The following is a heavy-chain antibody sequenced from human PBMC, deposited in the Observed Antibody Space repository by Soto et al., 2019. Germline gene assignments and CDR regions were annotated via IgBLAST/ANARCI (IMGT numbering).Heavy chain of an antibody. Sequence: LPLTFPFSGFSLSTSLICLSWIRQPPGRALEWLALIDWDDDKYYSTSLKTRLTISKDTSKNQVVLTMTNMDPVDTATYYCARIQGSSGFRYYYGMDVWGQGTTVTVSS. D-gene: IGHD6-6*01. CDR2: IDWDDDK. CDR1: GFSLSTSLIC. J-gene: IGHJ6*02. V-gene: IGHV2-70*01. CDR3: ARIQGSSGFRYYYGMDV.